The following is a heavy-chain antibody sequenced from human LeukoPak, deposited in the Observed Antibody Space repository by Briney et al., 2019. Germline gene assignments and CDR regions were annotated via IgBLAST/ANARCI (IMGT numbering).Heavy chain of an antibody. CDR1: GFTSSSYA. V-gene: IGHV3-64*01. D-gene: IGHD2-2*01. Sequence: GGSLRLSCAASGFTSSSYALHWVRQAPGKGLEYVSAISSNGGSTFYANSVKGRFTISRDNSKNTLYLQMGSLRTEDMAVYYCARVPAAMYYYYMDVWGKGTTVTVSS. CDR2: ISSNGGST. CDR3: ARVPAAMYYYYMDV. J-gene: IGHJ6*03.